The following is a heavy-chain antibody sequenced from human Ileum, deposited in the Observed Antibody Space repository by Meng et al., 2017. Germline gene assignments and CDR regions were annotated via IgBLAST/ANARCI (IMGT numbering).Heavy chain of an antibody. V-gene: IGHV2-5*02. D-gene: IGHD6-6*01. CDR2: IYWDDEY. CDR3: VHRLVAAQHWFDP. CDR1: GFSLNTVGVG. J-gene: IGHJ5*02. Sequence: QLTLKESGPTLDEPTDTLTLTCTFPGFSLNTVGVGVGWIRQPPGKALEWLALIYWDDEYRYSPSLRSRLTITKDTSRNQVVLRMTNVAPVDAGTYYCVHRLVAAQHWFDPWGQGTLVVASS.